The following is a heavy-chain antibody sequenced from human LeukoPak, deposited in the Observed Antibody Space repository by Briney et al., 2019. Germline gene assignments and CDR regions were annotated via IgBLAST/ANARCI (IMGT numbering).Heavy chain of an antibody. Sequence: GGSLRLSCAASGFIFSNYATHWVRQAPGKGLEWVAVISYDGSNKYYADSVKGRFTISRDNAKNTLYLQMNSLRAGDTAVYYCASTPNGVAAIYFDYWGQGTLVTVSS. J-gene: IGHJ4*02. CDR1: GFIFSNYA. D-gene: IGHD2-15*01. CDR3: ASTPNGVAAIYFDY. CDR2: ISYDGSNK. V-gene: IGHV3-30*04.